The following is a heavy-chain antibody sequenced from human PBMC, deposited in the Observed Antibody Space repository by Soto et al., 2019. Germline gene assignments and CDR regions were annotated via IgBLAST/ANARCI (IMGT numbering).Heavy chain of an antibody. J-gene: IGHJ4*02. CDR2: ITPIFGTE. V-gene: IGHV1-69*06. CDR3: ARASGRELPFDY. Sequence: SVKDSCKASGGTFSSYSISWVRQAPGQGLEWMGGITPIFGTENYAKKFQGRVTSTADKSTSTAYMELSSLRSEDTAVYYCARASGRELPFDYWGQGTLVTVTS. CDR1: GGTFSSYS. D-gene: IGHD1-7*01.